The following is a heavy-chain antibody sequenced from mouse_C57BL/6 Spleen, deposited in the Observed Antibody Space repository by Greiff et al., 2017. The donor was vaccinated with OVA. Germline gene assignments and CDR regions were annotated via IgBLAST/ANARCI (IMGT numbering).Heavy chain of an antibody. D-gene: IGHD2-5*01. CDR2: IDPSDSYT. J-gene: IGHJ4*01. Sequence: QVHVKQPGAELVMPGASVKLSCKASGYTFTSYWMHWVKQRPGQGLEWIGEIDPSDSYTNYNQKFKGTSTLTVDKASSTAYMQLSSLTSEDSAVYYCARLYSNPYAMDYWGQGTSVTVSS. CDR1: GYTFTSYW. CDR3: ARLYSNPYAMDY. V-gene: IGHV1-69*01.